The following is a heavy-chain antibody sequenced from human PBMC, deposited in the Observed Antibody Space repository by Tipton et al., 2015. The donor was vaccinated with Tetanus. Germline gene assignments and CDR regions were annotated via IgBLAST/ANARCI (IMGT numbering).Heavy chain of an antibody. CDR3: ARRSLTNYGLDV. D-gene: IGHD1-1*01. CDR1: GFSFRSYW. CDR2: IKSDGSKT. Sequence: SLRLSCAASGFSFRSYWMHWVRQSPGKGLVWVPRIKSDGSKTTYADSVRGRFTISRDNAKNTLYLQMNSLRAEDTAVYFCARRSLTNYGLDVWGQGTPVTVSS. V-gene: IGHV3-74*03. J-gene: IGHJ6*02.